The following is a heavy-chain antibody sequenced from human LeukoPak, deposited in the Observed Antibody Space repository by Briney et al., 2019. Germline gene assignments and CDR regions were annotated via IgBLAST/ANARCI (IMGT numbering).Heavy chain of an antibody. V-gene: IGHV3-9*01. CDR1: GFTFDDYA. Sequence: PGGSLRLSCAASGFTFDDYAMHWVRQAPGKGLEWVSGISWNSGSIGYADSVKGRFTISRDNAKNSLYLQMNNLRAEDTAVYYCARDRFRGYQLLSSRAFDYWGQGTLVTVSS. CDR2: ISWNSGSI. CDR3: ARDRFRGYQLLSSRAFDY. D-gene: IGHD2-2*01. J-gene: IGHJ4*02.